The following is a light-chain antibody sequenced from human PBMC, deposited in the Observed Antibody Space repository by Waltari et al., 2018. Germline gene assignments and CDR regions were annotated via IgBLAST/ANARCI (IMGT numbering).Light chain of an antibody. CDR1: SSDVGGYNY. J-gene: IGLJ6*01. V-gene: IGLV2-8*01. CDR3: SSYAGSNNV. CDR2: EVS. Sequence: QSALTQPPSASGSPGQSVTISCTGTSSDVGGYNYVSWYQQHPGKAPKLMIYEVSKRPSGVPDRFSGSKSGNAASLTVSGLQAEDEADYCCSSYAGSNNVFGSGTKVTV.